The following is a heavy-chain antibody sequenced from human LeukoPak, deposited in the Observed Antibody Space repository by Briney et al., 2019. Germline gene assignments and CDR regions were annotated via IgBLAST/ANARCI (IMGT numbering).Heavy chain of an antibody. CDR3: AKDSAYQLLLYNWFDP. CDR2: IRYDGSNK. CDR1: GFTFSSYG. D-gene: IGHD2-2*01. Sequence: GGSLRLSCAASGFTFSSYGMHWVRQAPGKGLEWVAFIRYDGSNKYYADSVKGRFTISRDSSKNTLYLQMNSLRAEDTAVYYCAKDSAYQLLLYNWFDPWGQGTLVTVSS. V-gene: IGHV3-30*02. J-gene: IGHJ5*02.